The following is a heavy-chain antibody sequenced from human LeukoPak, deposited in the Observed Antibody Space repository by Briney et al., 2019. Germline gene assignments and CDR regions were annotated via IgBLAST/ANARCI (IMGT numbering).Heavy chain of an antibody. CDR1: GGSISSYY. CDR3: ARMPLGFYYDSSGAFDY. J-gene: IGHJ4*02. D-gene: IGHD3-22*01. V-gene: IGHV4-4*07. Sequence: SETLSLTCTVSGGSISSYYWSWVRQPAGKGLEWIGRIYTNGSTNYNPSLKSRVTISVDTSKNQFSLKLSSVTAADTAVYYCARMPLGFYYDSSGAFDYWGQGTLVTVSS. CDR2: IYTNGST.